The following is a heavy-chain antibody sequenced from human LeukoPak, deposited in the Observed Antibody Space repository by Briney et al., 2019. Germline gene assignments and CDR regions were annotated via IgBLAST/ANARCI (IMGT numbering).Heavy chain of an antibody. D-gene: IGHD6-13*01. CDR2: VYYSGST. J-gene: IGHJ4*02. Sequence: SETLSLTCTVSGGFISSSTYYWGWIRQPPGKGLEWIGYVYYSGSTNYNPSLKSRVTISIDTSKSQFSLKLSSVTAADTAVYYCARLGSAAAGTSGLDYWGQGTLVTVSS. CDR1: GGFISSSTYY. CDR3: ARLGSAAAGTSGLDY. V-gene: IGHV4-61*05.